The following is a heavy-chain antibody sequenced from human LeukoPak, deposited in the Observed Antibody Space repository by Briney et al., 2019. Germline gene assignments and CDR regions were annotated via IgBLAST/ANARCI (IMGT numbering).Heavy chain of an antibody. D-gene: IGHD6-19*01. CDR1: GYTFTSYD. CDR2: MNPNSGNT. Sequence: VASVTDCCTASGYTFTSYDINWVRLATGQGLEWMRWMNPNSGNTGYAQKFQGRVTMTRNTSISTAYMELSSLRSEDTAVYYCARGQARIAVDGDYYYYGIDIWGQGTTVTVSS. V-gene: IGHV1-8*01. J-gene: IGHJ6*02. CDR3: ARGQARIAVDGDYYYYGIDI.